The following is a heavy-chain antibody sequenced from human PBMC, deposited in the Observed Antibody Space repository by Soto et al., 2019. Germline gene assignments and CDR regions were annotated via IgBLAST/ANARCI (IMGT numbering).Heavy chain of an antibody. CDR1: GFTFSSYA. V-gene: IGHV3-23*01. J-gene: IGHJ4*02. CDR3: AVRKTGSYFDY. CDR2: IGASGAGT. D-gene: IGHD1-26*01. Sequence: EVQLLESGGGLVQPGGSLRLSCAASGFTFSSYAMSWVRQAPGKGLEWVSGIGASGAGTYYADFVKGRFIISRDNSKNTRHLQMNSLRAEDTAVYYCAVRKTGSYFDYWGQGTLVTVSS.